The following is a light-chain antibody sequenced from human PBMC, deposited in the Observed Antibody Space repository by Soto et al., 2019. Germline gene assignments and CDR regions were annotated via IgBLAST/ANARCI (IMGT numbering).Light chain of an antibody. CDR3: QQCGGSPT. CDR1: QKISSTV. J-gene: IGKJ1*01. V-gene: IGKV3-20*01. Sequence: EIVLTQSPGILSLSPGERASLSCRASQKISSTVLAWYQQKPGQAPRLLIYGASSRTTGIPDRFSGSGSGTDFTLTISRLEPEDFAMYYCQQCGGSPTLGQGTKVDIK. CDR2: GAS.